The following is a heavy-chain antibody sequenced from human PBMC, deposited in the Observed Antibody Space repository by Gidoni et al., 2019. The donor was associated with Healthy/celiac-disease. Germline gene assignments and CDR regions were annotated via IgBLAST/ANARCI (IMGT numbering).Heavy chain of an antibody. J-gene: IGHJ4*02. CDR1: GYTFTGYY. Sequence: QVQLVQSGAEVKKPGASVKVSCKASGYTFTGYYMHWVRQAPGQGLEWMGWINPNSGGTNYAQKFQGRVTMTRDTSISTAYMELSRLRSDDTAVYYCARDPLWFGKPGGGFDYWGQGTLVTVSS. CDR3: ARDPLWFGKPGGGFDY. V-gene: IGHV1-2*02. CDR2: INPNSGGT. D-gene: IGHD3-10*01.